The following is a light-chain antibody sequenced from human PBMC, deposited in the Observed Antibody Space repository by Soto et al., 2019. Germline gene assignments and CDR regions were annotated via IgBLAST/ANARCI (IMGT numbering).Light chain of an antibody. CDR1: SSNIGSHP. CDR3: ASWDNSLNGLYV. CDR2: GDN. Sequence: QLVLTQPPSASGTPGQRVTISCSGSSSNIGSHPVNWYQQLPGTAPKLLLYGDNQRPSGVPDRFSASKSGTSASLAISGLQSDDEAIYYCASWDNSLNGLYVFGVGTKVTVL. V-gene: IGLV1-44*01. J-gene: IGLJ1*01.